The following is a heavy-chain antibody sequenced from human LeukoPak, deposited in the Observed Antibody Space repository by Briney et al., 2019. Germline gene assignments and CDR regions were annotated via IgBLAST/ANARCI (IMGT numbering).Heavy chain of an antibody. D-gene: IGHD6-19*01. V-gene: IGHV4-59*08. CDR1: GVSISTYS. Sequence: PSETLSLTCTVSGVSISTYSWSWIRQSPGKALEWIGYIYYSGTTNYSPSLKSRLTISVDTSKNQFSLKLSSVTAADTAVYYCARLSRGSGWRNYYYGMDVWGQGTTVTVSS. CDR2: IYYSGTT. CDR3: ARLSRGSGWRNYYYGMDV. J-gene: IGHJ6*02.